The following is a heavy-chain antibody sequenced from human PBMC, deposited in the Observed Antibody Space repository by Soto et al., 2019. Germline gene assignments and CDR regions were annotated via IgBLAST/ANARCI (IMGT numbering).Heavy chain of an antibody. V-gene: IGHV1-69*13. CDR1: GGTFSSYA. CDR2: IIPIFGTA. J-gene: IGHJ5*02. D-gene: IGHD1-26*01. CDR3: ARDSPGYSGSYYVWFDP. Sequence: GASVKVSCKASGGTFSSYAISWVRQAPGQGLEWMGGIIPIFGTANYAQKFQGRVTITADESTSTAYMELSSLRSEDTAVYYCARDSPGYSGSYYVWFDPWGQGTLVTVSS.